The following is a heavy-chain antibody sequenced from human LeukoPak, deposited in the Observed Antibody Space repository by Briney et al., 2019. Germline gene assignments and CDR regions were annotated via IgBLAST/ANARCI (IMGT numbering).Heavy chain of an antibody. J-gene: IGHJ4*02. CDR1: GFTFSYYW. Sequence: GVSLALSCAASGFTFSYYWMGWVRQAPGKGLEWLANIKQDGSEKYYVDSVKGRFTISRDNAKNSLYLQMKSMRAEDTAVYYCARDEHQYYHASSGRFDYWGQGILVTVSS. D-gene: IGHD3-22*01. CDR2: IKQDGSEK. CDR3: ARDEHQYYHASSGRFDY. V-gene: IGHV3-7*04.